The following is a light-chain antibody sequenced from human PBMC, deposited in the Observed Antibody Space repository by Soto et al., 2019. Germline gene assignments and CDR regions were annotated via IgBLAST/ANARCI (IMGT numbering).Light chain of an antibody. J-gene: IGKJ1*01. CDR1: EGISTN. CDR2: DAS. CDR3: QQSTDRPPWK. Sequence: EIVMTHSPATLSVSPFYGATLSCSSSEGISTNLAWYQHKPGQAPRLLIFDASQRATGIPARFRGSGSGTDFTLSISSLEPEDFAVYYCQQSTDRPPWKFGQGTKVDIK. V-gene: IGKV3-11*01.